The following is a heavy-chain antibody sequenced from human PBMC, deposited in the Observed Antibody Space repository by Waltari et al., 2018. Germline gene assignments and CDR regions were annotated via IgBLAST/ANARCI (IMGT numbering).Heavy chain of an antibody. Sequence: QVQLVQSGAEVKKPGSSVKVSCKASGGTFSSYAISWVRQAPGQGLEWMGRIIPILGIANYAQKFQGRVTITADKSTSTAYMELGSLRSEYTAVYYCARDCSSTSCYTYYYYGMDVWGQGTTVTVSS. D-gene: IGHD2-2*02. CDR3: ARDCSSTSCYTYYYYGMDV. CDR2: IIPILGIA. V-gene: IGHV1-69*09. J-gene: IGHJ6*02. CDR1: GGTFSSYA.